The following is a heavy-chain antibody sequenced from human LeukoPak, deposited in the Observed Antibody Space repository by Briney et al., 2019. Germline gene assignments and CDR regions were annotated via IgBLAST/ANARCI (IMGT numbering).Heavy chain of an antibody. CDR3: ARENSVTYYYGSGRPFDY. Sequence: SSETLSLTCAVYGGSFGGYYWSWIRQPPGKGLEWIGEINHSGSTNYNPSLKSRVTISVDTSKNQFSLKLSSVTAADTAVYYCARENSVTYYYGSGRPFDYWGQGTLVTVSS. V-gene: IGHV4-34*01. J-gene: IGHJ4*02. CDR1: GGSFGGYY. D-gene: IGHD3-10*01. CDR2: INHSGST.